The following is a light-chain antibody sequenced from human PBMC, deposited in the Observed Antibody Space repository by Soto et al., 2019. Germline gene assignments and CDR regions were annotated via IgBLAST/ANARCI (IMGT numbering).Light chain of an antibody. J-gene: IGLJ2*01. CDR2: DVS. CDR1: SSDVGGYKY. V-gene: IGLV2-14*01. Sequence: QSALTQPASVSGSPGQSITISCTGTSSDVGGYKYVSWYQQHPGKAPKHMIYDVSNRPSGVSNRFSGSKSGNTASLTISGVQAEDEADYYCSSYTSSSTLVVFGGGTKLTVL. CDR3: SSYTSSSTLVV.